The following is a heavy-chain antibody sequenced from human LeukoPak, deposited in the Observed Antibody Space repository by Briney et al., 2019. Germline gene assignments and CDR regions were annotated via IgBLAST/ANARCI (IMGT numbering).Heavy chain of an antibody. CDR1: GYTFTGYY. D-gene: IGHD6-19*01. CDR3: AIIWGIAVAGTMFDY. Sequence: ASVKVSCKASGYTFTGYYMHWVRQAPGQGLEWMGWINPNSGGTNYAQKFQGRVTMTRDTSISTAYMELSRLRSDDTAVYYCAIIWGIAVAGTMFDYWGQGTLVTVSS. J-gene: IGHJ4*02. CDR2: INPNSGGT. V-gene: IGHV1-2*02.